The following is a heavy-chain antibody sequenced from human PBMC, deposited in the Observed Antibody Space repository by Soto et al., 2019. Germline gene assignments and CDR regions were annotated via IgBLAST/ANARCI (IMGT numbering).Heavy chain of an antibody. CDR1: RGTFSSYA. D-gene: IGHD4-17*01. CDR3: ARRTVARDYYYYAMDV. J-gene: IGHJ6*02. CDR2: IIPIFGTA. Sequence: GASVKVSCKAYRGTFSSYAISWVRQPPGQGLEWMGGIIPIFGTANYAQKFQGRVTITADESTSTAYMELSSLRSEDTAVYYCARRTVARDYYYYAMDVWGQGTTVTVSS. V-gene: IGHV1-69*13.